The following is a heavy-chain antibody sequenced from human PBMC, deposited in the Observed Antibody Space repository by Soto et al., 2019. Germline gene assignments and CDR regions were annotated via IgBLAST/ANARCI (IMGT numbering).Heavy chain of an antibody. V-gene: IGHV3-53*01. Sequence: EVQLVESGGGLIQPGGSLRLSCAASGFTVSGNYMSWVRQAPGKGLEWVSIIYMGGDTYYADSVKGRFTISRDSSKNMLYLQMNSLRAEDTAMYYCARDSMVTADMIDVFDIWGQGTMVTVSS. CDR1: GFTVSGNY. CDR2: IYMGGDT. D-gene: IGHD2-21*02. J-gene: IGHJ3*02. CDR3: ARDSMVTADMIDVFDI.